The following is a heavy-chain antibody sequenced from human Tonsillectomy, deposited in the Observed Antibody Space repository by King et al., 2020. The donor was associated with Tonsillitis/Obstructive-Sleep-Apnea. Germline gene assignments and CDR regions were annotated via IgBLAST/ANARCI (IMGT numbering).Heavy chain of an antibody. Sequence: LQLQESGPGLVKPSETLSLTCFVSGDSISSRSYYWGWVRQPPGKGLEWVGTIYYNGDTYYSPSLKSRVTISVDTSKNHFSLKLSSVTAADTAVYYCARHERDYPDYYYYMDVWGKGTTVTVSS. V-gene: IGHV4-39*01. CDR2: IYYNGDT. CDR3: ARHERDYPDYYYYMDV. D-gene: IGHD4-11*01. J-gene: IGHJ6*03. CDR1: GDSISSRSYY.